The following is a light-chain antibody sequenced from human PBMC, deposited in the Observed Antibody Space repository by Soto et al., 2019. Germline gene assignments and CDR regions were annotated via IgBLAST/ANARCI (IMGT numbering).Light chain of an antibody. CDR2: GAF. J-gene: IGKJ1*01. CDR3: QQYNDWPLT. V-gene: IGKV3-15*01. CDR1: QSVSSSY. Sequence: EIVLSQSPGTLSLSPGERVTLSCRASQSVSSSYLAWYQQKPGQAPRLLFYGAFTRATGIPTRFSGTGSGTEFTLTISSLQSEDFALYYCQQYNDWPLTFGQGTKWIS.